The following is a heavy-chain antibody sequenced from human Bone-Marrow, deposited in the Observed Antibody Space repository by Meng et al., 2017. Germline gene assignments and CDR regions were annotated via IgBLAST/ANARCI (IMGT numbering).Heavy chain of an antibody. CDR3: ARSSTSPASYFFDY. D-gene: IGHD6-6*01. Sequence: QGQLQESGPRLVRPPETLSLTCTVSGGSVSSGSYYWSWIRQPPGKGLEWIGHIYYSGSTNYSPSLKSRVTISVDTSKNQFSLKLSSVTAADTAVYFCARSSTSPASYFFDYWGQGTLVTVSS. CDR1: GGSVSSGSYY. V-gene: IGHV4-61*01. J-gene: IGHJ4*02. CDR2: IYYSGST.